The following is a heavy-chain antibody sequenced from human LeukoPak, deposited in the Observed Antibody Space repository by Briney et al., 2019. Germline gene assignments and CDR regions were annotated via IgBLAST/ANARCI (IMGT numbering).Heavy chain of an antibody. CDR3: VRDGGGTTLSDC. D-gene: IGHD1-7*01. CDR1: GFTLSDYW. J-gene: IGHJ4*02. CDR2: ISPDGRNI. Sequence: GGSLRLSRAASGFTLSDYWMNWVRQAPGKGPVWVSHISPDGRNIAYADSVKGRFTISRDSAKNTLYLQMNSLRVGDSAVYYCVRDGGGTTLSDCWGQGTLVTVSS. V-gene: IGHV3-74*01.